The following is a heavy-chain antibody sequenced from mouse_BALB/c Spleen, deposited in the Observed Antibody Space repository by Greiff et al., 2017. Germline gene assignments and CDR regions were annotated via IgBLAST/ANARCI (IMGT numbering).Heavy chain of an antibody. Sequence: VQLKESGGGLVKPGGSLKLSCAASGFTFSSYAMSWVRQTPEKRLEWVATISSGGSYTYYPDSVKGRFTISRDNAKNTLYLQMSSLRSEDTAMYYCARQGDYLYYYAMDYWGQGTSVTVSS. CDR1: GFTFSSYA. D-gene: IGHD2-4*01. CDR2: ISSGGSYT. CDR3: ARQGDYLYYYAMDY. V-gene: IGHV5-9-3*01. J-gene: IGHJ4*01.